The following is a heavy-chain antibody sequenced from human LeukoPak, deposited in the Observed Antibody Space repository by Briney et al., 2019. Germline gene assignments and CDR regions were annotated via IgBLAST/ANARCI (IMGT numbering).Heavy chain of an antibody. Sequence: QSGGSLRLSCAASGFTFSSYAMSWVRQAPGKGLEWVSAISGSGGSTYYADSVKGRFTISRDNSKNTLYLQMNSLRAEDTAVYYCAKDVAAAGTLRTYVYWGRGTLVTVSS. CDR2: ISGSGGST. CDR3: AKDVAAAGTLRTYVY. V-gene: IGHV3-23*01. D-gene: IGHD6-13*01. CDR1: GFTFSSYA. J-gene: IGHJ4*02.